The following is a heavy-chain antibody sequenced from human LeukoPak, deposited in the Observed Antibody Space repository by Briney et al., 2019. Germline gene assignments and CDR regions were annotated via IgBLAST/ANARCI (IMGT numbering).Heavy chain of an antibody. CDR1: GGSITSDTYS. Sequence: PSEILSLTCAVSGGSITSDTYSWSWIRQPPGKGLEWIGYIHHSGSTYYNPSLRSRVTISVDKSKNHFSLNLNSVTAADTAVYYCVGGLGLAAVGDRFDPWGQGTLVTVSS. CDR3: VGGLGLAAVGDRFDP. V-gene: IGHV4-30-2*01. J-gene: IGHJ5*02. CDR2: IHHSGST. D-gene: IGHD2-21*01.